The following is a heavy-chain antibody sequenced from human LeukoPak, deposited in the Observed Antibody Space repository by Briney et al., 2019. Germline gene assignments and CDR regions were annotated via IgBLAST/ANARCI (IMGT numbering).Heavy chain of an antibody. V-gene: IGHV1-2*02. D-gene: IGHD1-26*01. J-gene: IGHJ4*02. CDR3: ARSQYELSYFDY. CDR1: GYTFTGYY. CDR2: INPNTGGT. Sequence: ASMKVSCKASGYTFTGYYLHWVRQAPGQGLEWMGWINPNTGGTNYAQKFQGRVTMTRDTSFSTAYMELSRLRSDDPAVYYCARSQYELSYFDYWGQGTLVTVSS.